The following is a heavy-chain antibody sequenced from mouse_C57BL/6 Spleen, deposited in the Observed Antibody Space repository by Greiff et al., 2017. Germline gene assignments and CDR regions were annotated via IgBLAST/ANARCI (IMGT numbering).Heavy chain of an antibody. D-gene: IGHD2-4*01. CDR1: GYTFTSYW. CDR3: ARGLWDYDDY. J-gene: IGHJ2*01. Sequence: QVHLKQPGAELVKPGASVKLSCKASGYTFTSYWMQWVKQRPGQGLEWIGEIDPSDSYTNYNQKFKGKATLTVDTSSSTAYMQLSSLTSEDSAVYYCARGLWDYDDYWGQGTTLTVSS. CDR2: IDPSDSYT. V-gene: IGHV1-50*01.